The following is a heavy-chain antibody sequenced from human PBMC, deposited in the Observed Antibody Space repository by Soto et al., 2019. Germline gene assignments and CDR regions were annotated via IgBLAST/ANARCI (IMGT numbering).Heavy chain of an antibody. D-gene: IGHD3-3*01. J-gene: IGHJ4*02. CDR3: ARDPSGGRPGFDY. CDR2: ISSSSRYI. V-gene: IGHV3-21*01. Sequence: PGGSLRLSCAASGFTFSSYTMNWVRLAPGKGLEWVSAISSSSRYIYYADSVKGRFTISRDDDKNSLSLQMSRLRAEDTAVYYCARDPSGGRPGFDYWGQGTLVTVSS. CDR1: GFTFSSYT.